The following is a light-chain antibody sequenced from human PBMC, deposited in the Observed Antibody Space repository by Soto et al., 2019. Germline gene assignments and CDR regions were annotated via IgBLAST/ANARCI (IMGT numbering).Light chain of an antibody. CDR3: QHYRTS. V-gene: IGKV3-20*01. Sequence: EIVLTQSPGTLSLSPGERATLSCRASQSVSSSYLAWYQQKPGQAPRQLIYGASSRATGIPDMFSGSGSGTDFTLTITRLEPEDVAVDYGQHYRTSFGGGTRVEIK. J-gene: IGKJ4*01. CDR2: GAS. CDR1: QSVSSSY.